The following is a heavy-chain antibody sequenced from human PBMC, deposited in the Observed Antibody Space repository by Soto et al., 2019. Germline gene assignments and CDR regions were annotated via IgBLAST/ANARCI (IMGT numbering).Heavy chain of an antibody. CDR1: GGTFSSYA. CDR3: ASFFSGRQPMVPGYYYYGMDV. D-gene: IGHD6-13*01. V-gene: IGHV1-69*13. J-gene: IGHJ6*02. CDR2: IIPIFGTA. Sequence: ASVKVSCKASGGTFSSYAISWVRQAPGQGLEWMGGIIPIFGTANYAQKFQGRVTITADESTSTAYMELSSLRSEDTAVYYCASFFSGRQPMVPGYYYYGMDVWGQGTTVTVSS.